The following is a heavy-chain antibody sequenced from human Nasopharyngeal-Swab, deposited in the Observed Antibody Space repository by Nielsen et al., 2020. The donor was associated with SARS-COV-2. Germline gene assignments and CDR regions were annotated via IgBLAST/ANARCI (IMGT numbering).Heavy chain of an antibody. J-gene: IGHJ4*02. D-gene: IGHD1-26*01. V-gene: IGHV3-23*01. Sequence: GESLKISCAASGFTFGSYAMSWVRQAPGKGLEWVSAISGSGGSTYYADSVKGRFTISRDNSKNTPYLQMNSLRAEDTAVYYCAKDGPSGFGIVGATKGEYYFDYWGQGTLVTVSS. CDR2: ISGSGGST. CDR3: AKDGPSGFGIVGATKGEYYFDY. CDR1: GFTFGSYA.